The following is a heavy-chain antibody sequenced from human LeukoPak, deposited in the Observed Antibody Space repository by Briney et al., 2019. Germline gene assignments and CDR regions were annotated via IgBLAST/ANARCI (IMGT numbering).Heavy chain of an antibody. V-gene: IGHV3-7*01. J-gene: IGHJ4*02. Sequence: PGGSLRLSCAASGFTFRAYWMRWVRQAPGKGLEWVASIKEDGSEKYYVDSVKGRFTISRDNAKNSLYLQMNSLRAEDTAVYYCARLTLSANDWCYDYWGQGTLVTVSS. CDR3: ARLTLSANDWCYDY. CDR1: GFTFRAYW. D-gene: IGHD5-12*01. CDR2: IKEDGSEK.